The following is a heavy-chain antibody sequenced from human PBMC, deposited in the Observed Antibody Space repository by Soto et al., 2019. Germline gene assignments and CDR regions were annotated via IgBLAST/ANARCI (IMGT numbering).Heavy chain of an antibody. CDR3: HGATGAFDI. CDR2: INHSGST. CDR1: GGSFSGYY. J-gene: IGHJ3*02. V-gene: IGHV4-34*01. Sequence: TLSLTCAVYGGSFSGYYWFWLRQPPGKGLEWIGEINHSGSTNYNPSLKSRVTISVDTSKNQFSLKLSSVTAADTAVYYCHGATGAFDIWGQGTMVTVSS. D-gene: IGHD1-26*01.